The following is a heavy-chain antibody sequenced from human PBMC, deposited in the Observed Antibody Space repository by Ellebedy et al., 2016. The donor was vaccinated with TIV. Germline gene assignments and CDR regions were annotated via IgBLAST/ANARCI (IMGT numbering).Heavy chain of an antibody. D-gene: IGHD3-10*01. J-gene: IGHJ4*02. CDR1: GFTFSNYW. CDR3: ARDKAGTGSNDY. CDR2: INPDGSSA. Sequence: GESLKISCAASGFTFSNYWMHWVRQAPGKGLVWVSRINPDGSSASYADYVEGRFTISSDNAKNTLYLQMNSLRVEDTAVYYGARDKAGTGSNDYWGQGTLVTVSS. V-gene: IGHV3-74*01.